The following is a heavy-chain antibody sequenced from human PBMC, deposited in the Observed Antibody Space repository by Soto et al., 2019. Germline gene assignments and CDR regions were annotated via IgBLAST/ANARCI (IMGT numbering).Heavy chain of an antibody. V-gene: IGHV5-51*01. CDR3: ARERDGVFDY. Sequence: PGEALKISCKGSGYSFTSYWIGSVRQMPGKGLEWMGITFPIDSNVKYSPSFQGQVTISADKSINTAYLQWDSLKASDTAMYYCARERDGVFDYWGQGTLVTVSS. CDR1: GYSFTSYW. CDR2: TFPIDSNV. D-gene: IGHD1-26*01. J-gene: IGHJ4*02.